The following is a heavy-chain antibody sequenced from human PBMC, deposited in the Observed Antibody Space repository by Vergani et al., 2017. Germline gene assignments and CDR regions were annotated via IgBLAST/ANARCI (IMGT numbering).Heavy chain of an antibody. J-gene: IGHJ4*02. Sequence: QLQLQESGPGLVKPSETLSLTCTVSGGSISSSNYYWGWIRQPPGKGLEWIGTIYYSGSTYYNPSLKSRVIISVDTSKNQFSLYLTSVTAADTAVYYCARSRIYYGAGSPDYWGQGTLVTVSS. D-gene: IGHD3-10*01. V-gene: IGHV4-39*07. CDR1: GGSISSSNYY. CDR3: ARSRIYYGAGSPDY. CDR2: IYYSGST.